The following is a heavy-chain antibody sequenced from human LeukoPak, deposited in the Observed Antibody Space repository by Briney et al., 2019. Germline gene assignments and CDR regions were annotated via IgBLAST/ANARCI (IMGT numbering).Heavy chain of an antibody. D-gene: IGHD3-3*01. V-gene: IGHV3-23*01. CDR1: GFTVSSNY. CDR2: ISGSGGST. J-gene: IGHJ4*02. Sequence: PGGSLRLSCAASGFTVSSNYMSWVRQAPGKGLEWVSAISGSGGSTFYADSVKGRFTISRDNSKNTLNLQMNSLRAEDTAVYYCAKTLVTMFSGFDTWGQGTLVTVSS. CDR3: AKTLVTMFSGFDT.